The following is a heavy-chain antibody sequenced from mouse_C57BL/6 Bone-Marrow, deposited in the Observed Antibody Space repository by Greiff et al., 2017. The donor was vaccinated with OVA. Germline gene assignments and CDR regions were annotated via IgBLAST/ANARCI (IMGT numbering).Heavy chain of an antibody. Sequence: VQLQQSGPVLVKPGASVKMSCKASGYTFTDYYMNWVKQSHGKSLEWIGVINPYNGGTSYNQKFKGKATLTVDKSSSTAYMELNSLTSEDSAVYYCARERGFPPYFDVWGTGTTVTVSS. CDR1: GYTFTDYY. V-gene: IGHV1-19*01. CDR2: INPYNGGT. J-gene: IGHJ1*03. CDR3: ARERGFPPYFDV.